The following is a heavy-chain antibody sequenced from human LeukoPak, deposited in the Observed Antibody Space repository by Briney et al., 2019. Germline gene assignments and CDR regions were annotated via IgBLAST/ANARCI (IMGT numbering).Heavy chain of an antibody. D-gene: IGHD3-22*01. CDR3: ARRPNYYYDSSAYGY. CDR1: GFTFSSYS. V-gene: IGHV3-21*01. J-gene: IGHJ4*02. CDR2: ISSSSSYI. Sequence: GGSLRLSCAASGFTFSSYSMNWVRQAPGKGLEWVSSISSSSSYIYYADSVKGRFTISRDNAKNSLYLQMNSLRAEDTAVYYCARRPNYYYDSSAYGYWGQGTLVTVSS.